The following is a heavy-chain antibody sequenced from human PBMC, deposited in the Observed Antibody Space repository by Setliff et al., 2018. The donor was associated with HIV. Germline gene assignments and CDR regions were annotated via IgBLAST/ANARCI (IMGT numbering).Heavy chain of an antibody. CDR3: AREQRGGRVTIFGVSGGWFDP. D-gene: IGHD3-3*01. J-gene: IGHJ5*02. CDR2: SHYSGSA. CDR1: GGSIGSHY. Sequence: SETLSLTCIVSGGSIGSHYWCWIRQPPGTGLEWIAYSHYSGSADYNPSLKSRVTISIDTSKSQLSLKLTSVTAADTAVYYCAREQRGGRVTIFGVSGGWFDPWGQGTLVTVPQ. V-gene: IGHV4-59*11.